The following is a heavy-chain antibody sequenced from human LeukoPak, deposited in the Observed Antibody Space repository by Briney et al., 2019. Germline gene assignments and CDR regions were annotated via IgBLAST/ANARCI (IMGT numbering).Heavy chain of an antibody. CDR1: GFTFSRHG. J-gene: IGHJ4*02. V-gene: IGHV3-30*18. CDR2: TSYDGSNE. D-gene: IGHD6-19*01. Sequence: GGSLRLSCAASGFTFSRHGMHWVRQAPGKGLEWVAVTSYDGSNEYYTDTVKGRFTISRDNSKNTVYLQMSSLRVEDTAVYYCAKDVRAVAGPFDYWGQGTLVTVSS. CDR3: AKDVRAVAGPFDY.